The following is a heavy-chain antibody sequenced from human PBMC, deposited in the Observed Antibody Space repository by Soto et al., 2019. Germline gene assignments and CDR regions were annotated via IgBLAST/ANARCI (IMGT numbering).Heavy chain of an antibody. CDR3: AREGGSGSSADSLNV. J-gene: IGHJ6*02. CDR2: ITSSGTTV. CDR1: GFTFSSYS. D-gene: IGHD3-10*01. Sequence: PGGSLSLSCAASGFTFSSYSLNWVRQAPGKGLEWVSYITSSGTTVYYADSVTGRFTISRDNALTSLFLQMNSLRAEDTASYYCAREGGSGSSADSLNVWGQGTTVTVSS. V-gene: IGHV3-48*04.